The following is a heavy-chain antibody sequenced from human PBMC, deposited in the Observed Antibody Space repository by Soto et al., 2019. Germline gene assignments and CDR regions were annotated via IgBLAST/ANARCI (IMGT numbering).Heavy chain of an antibody. CDR2: IGTNNGNT. J-gene: IGHJ4*02. Sequence: ASVKVSCKASGYTFIRYGITWVRQAPGQGLEWMGWIGTNNGNTDYAQKFQGRVTMTADTSTSTAYMELLNLRSDDTAMYYCARFTDGEYCSGGTCYSNYWGQGTLVTVSS. D-gene: IGHD2-15*01. CDR1: GYTFIRYG. CDR3: ARFTDGEYCSGGTCYSNY. V-gene: IGHV1-18*01.